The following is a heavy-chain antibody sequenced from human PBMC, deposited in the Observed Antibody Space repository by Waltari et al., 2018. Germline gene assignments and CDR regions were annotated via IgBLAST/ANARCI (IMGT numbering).Heavy chain of an antibody. J-gene: IGHJ5*02. Sequence: QLQLQESGPGLVKPSGTLSLRCTVPGDSMSSTDWWSWVRQSPQKGLEWIGQVQYSGRSNYNPSFASRVTVSIDTSNNQFSLKLTSATAADTAMYYWARDRGRGIYLDTWGPGMQVTVSP. D-gene: IGHD2-15*01. CDR1: GDSMSSTDW. CDR2: VQYSGRS. CDR3: ARDRGRGIYLDT. V-gene: IGHV4-4*02.